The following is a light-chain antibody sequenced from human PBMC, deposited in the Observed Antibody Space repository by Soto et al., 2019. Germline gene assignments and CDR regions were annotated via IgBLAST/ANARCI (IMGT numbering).Light chain of an antibody. CDR2: EVS. J-gene: IGLJ1*01. CDR3: NSYTSKSTGV. V-gene: IGLV2-14*01. CDR1: SSDVGGYNY. Sequence: QSALTQPASVSGSPGQSITISCTGTSSDVGGYNYVSWYQKHPGKAPKLIIYEVSNRPSGVSNRFSGSKSGNTASLTISGLQAEDEADYYCNSYTSKSTGVFGTGTKVTVL.